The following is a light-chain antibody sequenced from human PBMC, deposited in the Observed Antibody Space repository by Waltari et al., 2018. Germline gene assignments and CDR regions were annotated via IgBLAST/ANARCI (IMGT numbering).Light chain of an antibody. V-gene: IGKV1-39*01. Sequence: DIQMTQSPSSLSASVGDRVSITCRASQTINYHLNWYQQKPGKGPKLLIYAASSLETGVPSRFTGRGSGTDYTLTISGLQPEDFGTYYCQQSYTTPTGLTFGGGTKVEIK. CDR1: QTINYH. J-gene: IGKJ4*01. CDR2: AAS. CDR3: QQSYTTPTGLT.